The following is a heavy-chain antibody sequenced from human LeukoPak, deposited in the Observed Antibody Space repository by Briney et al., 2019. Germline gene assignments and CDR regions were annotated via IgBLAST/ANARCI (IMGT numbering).Heavy chain of an antibody. D-gene: IGHD6-13*01. Sequence: ASVKVSCKASGYTFTIYGISWVRQAPGQGLEWMGWISAYNGNTNYAQKLQGRVTMTTDTSTSTAYMELRSLRSDDTAVYYCAREPGIAAAATPWFDPWGQGTLVTVSS. CDR2: ISAYNGNT. J-gene: IGHJ5*02. V-gene: IGHV1-18*01. CDR3: AREPGIAAAATPWFDP. CDR1: GYTFTIYG.